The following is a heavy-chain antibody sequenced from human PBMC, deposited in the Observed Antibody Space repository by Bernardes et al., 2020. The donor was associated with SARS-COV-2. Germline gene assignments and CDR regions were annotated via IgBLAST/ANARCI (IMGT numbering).Heavy chain of an antibody. CDR1: GGTFSSYA. CDR3: ARERDGDQLLLDY. V-gene: IGHV1-69*13. Sequence: SVKVSCKASGGTFSSYAISWVRQAPGQGLEWMGRIIPIFGTANYAQKFQGRVTITADESTSTAYMELSSLRSEDTAVYYCARERDGDQLLLDYWGQGTLVTVSS. J-gene: IGHJ4*02. D-gene: IGHD2-2*01. CDR2: IIPIFGTA.